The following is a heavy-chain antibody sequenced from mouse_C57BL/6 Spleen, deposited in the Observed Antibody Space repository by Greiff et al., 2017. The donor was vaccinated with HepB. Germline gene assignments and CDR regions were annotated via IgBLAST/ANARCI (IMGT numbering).Heavy chain of an antibody. J-gene: IGHJ4*01. Sequence: VQLQQSGPELVKPGASVKISCKASGYAFSSSWMNWVKQRPGKGLEWIGRIYPGDGDTNYNGKFKGKATLTADKSSSTAYMQLSSLTSEDSAVYVCEGGYLYAMDYWGQGTSGTVSS. CDR1: GYAFSSSW. V-gene: IGHV1-82*01. CDR2: IYPGDGDT. CDR3: EGGYLYAMDY. D-gene: IGHD2-2*01.